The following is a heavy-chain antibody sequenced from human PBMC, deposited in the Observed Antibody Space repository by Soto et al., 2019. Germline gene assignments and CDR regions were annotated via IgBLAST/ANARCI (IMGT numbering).Heavy chain of an antibody. CDR1: RDTFSSYT. Sequence: EASVKVSCKSSRDTFSSYTISLLRQSPGQGLEWMGRIIPILGIANYAQKFQGRVTITADKSTSTAYMELSSLRSEDTAVYYCARYGSGSYYYFEYWGQGTLVTVSS. J-gene: IGHJ4*02. V-gene: IGHV1-69*02. D-gene: IGHD3-10*01. CDR3: ARYGSGSYYYFEY. CDR2: IIPILGIA.